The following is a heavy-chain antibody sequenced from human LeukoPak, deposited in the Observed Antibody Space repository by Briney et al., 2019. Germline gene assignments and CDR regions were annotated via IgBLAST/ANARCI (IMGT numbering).Heavy chain of an antibody. D-gene: IGHD3-22*01. CDR3: ARVLARGNYDSSGYDY. CDR1: GYTFTGYY. Sequence: ASVKVSCKASGYTFTGYYMHWVRQAPGQGLEWMGWINPNSGGTNYAQKFQGRVTMTRDTSISTAYMELSRLRSDDTAVYYCARVLARGNYDSSGYDYWGQGTLVTVSS. CDR2: INPNSGGT. J-gene: IGHJ4*02. V-gene: IGHV1-2*02.